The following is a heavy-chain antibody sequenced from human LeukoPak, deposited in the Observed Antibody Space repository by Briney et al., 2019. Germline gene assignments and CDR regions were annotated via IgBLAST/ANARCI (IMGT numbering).Heavy chain of an antibody. CDR1: GFTFSSYA. J-gene: IGHJ6*02. Sequence: GGSLRLSCAASGFTFSSYAMHWVRQAPGKGLEWVAVISYDGSNKYYADSVKGRFTISRDNSKNTLYLQMNSLRAEDTAVYYCARDSRFQCGMDVWGQGTTVTVSS. CDR3: ARDSRFQCGMDV. CDR2: ISYDGSNK. V-gene: IGHV3-30*04.